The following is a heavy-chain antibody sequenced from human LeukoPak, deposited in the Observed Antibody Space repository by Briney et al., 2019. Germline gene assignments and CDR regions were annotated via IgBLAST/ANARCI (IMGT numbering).Heavy chain of an antibody. J-gene: IGHJ5*02. Sequence: ASVKVSCKASGYTFSDYYMHWVRQAPGQGLEWMGIINPSGGSTSYAQKFQGRVTMTRDTSTSTVYMELSSLRSEDTAVYYCARNIVVVPAASNWFDPWGQGTLVTVSS. CDR3: ARNIVVVPAASNWFDP. D-gene: IGHD2-2*01. CDR1: GYTFSDYY. V-gene: IGHV1-46*03. CDR2: INPSGGST.